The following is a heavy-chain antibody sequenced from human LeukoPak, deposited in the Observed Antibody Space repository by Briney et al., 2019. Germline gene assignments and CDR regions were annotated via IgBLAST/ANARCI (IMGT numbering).Heavy chain of an antibody. CDR1: GGTFSSYA. Sequence: GASVTVSCKASGGTFSSYAISWVRQAPGQGLEWMGGIIPIFGTSNYAQKFQGRVTITADKSTSTAYMELSSLRSEDTAVYYCARDRRDLGTRSLYYYYYMDVWGKGTTVTISS. CDR3: ARDRRDLGTRSLYYYYYMDV. CDR2: IIPIFGTS. D-gene: IGHD2-2*01. V-gene: IGHV1-69*06. J-gene: IGHJ6*03.